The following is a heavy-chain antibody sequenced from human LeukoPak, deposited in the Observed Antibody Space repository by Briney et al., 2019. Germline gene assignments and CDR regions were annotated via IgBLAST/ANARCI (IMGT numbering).Heavy chain of an antibody. V-gene: IGHV1-69-2*01. J-gene: IGHJ6*02. Sequence: ASVKISCKASGYTLTDHYIHWVQQAPGKGPEWMGRVDPEDGETIYGEKFQGRITIAADTSTDTAYIELTSVRADDTAVYYCLIDRIDRAFDVWGQGTSVTISS. CDR2: VDPEDGET. CDR3: LIDRIDRAFDV. CDR1: GYTLTDHY.